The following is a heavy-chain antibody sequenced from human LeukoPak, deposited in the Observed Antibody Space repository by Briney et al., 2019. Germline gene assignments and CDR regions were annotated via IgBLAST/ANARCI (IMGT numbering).Heavy chain of an antibody. V-gene: IGHV3-48*01. D-gene: IGHD2-8*01. CDR3: ARVRLWTNGDPDY. Sequence: GGSLRLSCAASGFTFSSYSMNWVRQAPGKGLEWVSYISSSSSNIYYADSVKGRFTISRDNAKNSLYLQMNSLRAEDTGVYYCARVRLWTNGDPDYWGQGTLVTVSS. CDR2: ISSSSSNI. J-gene: IGHJ4*02. CDR1: GFTFSSYS.